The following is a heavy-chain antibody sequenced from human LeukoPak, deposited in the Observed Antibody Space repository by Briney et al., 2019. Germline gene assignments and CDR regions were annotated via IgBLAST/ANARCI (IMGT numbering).Heavy chain of an antibody. CDR2: IKQDGSEE. CDR1: GFTFSYYW. Sequence: GGSLRLSCAASGFTFSYYWMSWVRQAPGKGLEWVANIKQDGSEEMYVGSVKGRFTISRDNAKKSVYLEMNSLRAEDTAVYYCARACDMTVCSFDHWGQGTPVTVSS. D-gene: IGHD3-16*01. J-gene: IGHJ4*02. V-gene: IGHV3-7*01. CDR3: ARACDMTVCSFDH.